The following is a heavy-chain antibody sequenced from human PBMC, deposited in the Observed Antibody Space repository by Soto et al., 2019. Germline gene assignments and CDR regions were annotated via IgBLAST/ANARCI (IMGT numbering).Heavy chain of an antibody. V-gene: IGHV3-21*01. CDR1: GFSFSDYN. CDR3: AATVTTPGTSFPDY. D-gene: IGHD4-17*01. Sequence: RRLSCAASGFSFSDYNMNWVRRAPGRGLEWVASIGTTGAYIFYADSMKGRFTISRDNSQNSLYLQMQSLRAEDTAVYYCAATVTTPGTSFPDYWGQGTLVTVSS. CDR2: IGTTGAYI. J-gene: IGHJ4*02.